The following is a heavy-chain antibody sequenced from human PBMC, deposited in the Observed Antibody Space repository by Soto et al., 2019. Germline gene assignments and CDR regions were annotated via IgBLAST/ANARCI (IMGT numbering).Heavy chain of an antibody. CDR2: ISGSGGST. CDR3: AEGGIQLWLRTYYFDY. D-gene: IGHD5-18*01. CDR1: GFTFSSYA. Sequence: GGSLRLSCAASGFTFSSYAMSWVRQAPGKELEWVSAISGSGGSTYYADSVKGRFTISRDNSKNTLYLQMNSLRAEDTAVYYCAEGGIQLWLRTYYFDYWGQGTLVTVSS. V-gene: IGHV3-23*01. J-gene: IGHJ4*02.